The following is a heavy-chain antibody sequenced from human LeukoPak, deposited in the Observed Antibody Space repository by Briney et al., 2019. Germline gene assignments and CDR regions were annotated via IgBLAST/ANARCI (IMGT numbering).Heavy chain of an antibody. Sequence: SETLSLTCTVSGGSISSGGYYWSWIRQHPGKGREWIGYIYYSGSTYYNPSLKSRVTISVDTSKNQFSLKLSSVTAADTAVYYCARERIMITFGGVIVTPSYFDYWGQGTLVTVSS. D-gene: IGHD3-16*02. V-gene: IGHV4-31*03. CDR1: GGSISSGGYY. CDR3: ARERIMITFGGVIVTPSYFDY. J-gene: IGHJ4*02. CDR2: IYYSGST.